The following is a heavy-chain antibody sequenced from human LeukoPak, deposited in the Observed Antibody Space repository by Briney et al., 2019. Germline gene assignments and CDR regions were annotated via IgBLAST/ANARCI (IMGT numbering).Heavy chain of an antibody. D-gene: IGHD1-26*01. CDR1: GYTFTSYG. J-gene: IGHJ6*02. Sequence: ASVKVSCKASGYTFTSYGISWVRQAPGQGLEWMGWISAYNGNTNYAQKLQGRVTMTTDTSTSTAYMELRSLRSDDTAVYYCARIRSSSPYYYYGMDVWGQGTTVTVSS. CDR2: ISAYNGNT. CDR3: ARIRSSSPYYYYGMDV. V-gene: IGHV1-18*01.